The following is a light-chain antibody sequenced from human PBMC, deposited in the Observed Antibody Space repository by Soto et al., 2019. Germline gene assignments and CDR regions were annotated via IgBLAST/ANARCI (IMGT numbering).Light chain of an antibody. CDR3: SSFTSTSTNYV. V-gene: IGLV2-14*01. CDR2: DVS. J-gene: IGLJ1*01. CDR1: SSEIDVYNH. Sequence: QSVLTQPASVSGSPGQSITISCTGTSSEIDVYNHVSWYQQHPGKAPKLMIYDVSNRPPGVSFRFSGSNSGNTASLTIFVLQPEDEADYYCSSFTSTSTNYVFGTGTK.